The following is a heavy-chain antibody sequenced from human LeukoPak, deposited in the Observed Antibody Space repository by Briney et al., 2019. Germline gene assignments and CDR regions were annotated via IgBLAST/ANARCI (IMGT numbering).Heavy chain of an antibody. CDR2: IYSGGST. J-gene: IGHJ4*02. V-gene: IGHV3-66*01. CDR1: GFTVSSNY. Sequence: GGSLRLSCAASGFTVSSNYMSWVRQAPGKGLEWVSVIYSGGSTFYAESVKGRFTISRDNSKNTLYLQMNSLGAEDTAVYYCARDSGYSSSSGSWGQGTLVTVSS. D-gene: IGHD6-13*01. CDR3: ARDSGYSSSSGS.